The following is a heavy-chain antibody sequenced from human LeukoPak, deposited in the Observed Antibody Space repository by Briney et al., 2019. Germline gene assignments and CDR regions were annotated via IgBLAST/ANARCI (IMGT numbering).Heavy chain of an antibody. CDR3: AKHDSSGIFDY. CDR1: GFTFSSYG. J-gene: IGHJ4*02. V-gene: IGHV3-30*18. D-gene: IGHD3-22*01. CDR2: ISYDGSNK. Sequence: QAGGSLRLSCAASGFTFSSYGIHWVRQAPGKGLEWGAVISYDGSNKYYADSVKGRFTISRDNSKNTLYLQMNSLRAEDTAVYYCAKHDSSGIFDYWGQGTLVTVSS.